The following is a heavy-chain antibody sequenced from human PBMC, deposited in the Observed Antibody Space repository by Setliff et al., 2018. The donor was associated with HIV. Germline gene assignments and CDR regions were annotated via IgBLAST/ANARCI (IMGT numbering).Heavy chain of an antibody. CDR3: EKDNYDDYSRVQMDV. Sequence: ASVKVSCKASGYTFTSYGISWVRQAPGQGLEWMGWISTYKGNKKYEQKFQGRVTMIPDTSTSTAYMELRTLRSDDTAIYYCEKDNYDDYSRVQMDVWGKGTTVTVSS. J-gene: IGHJ6*04. CDR2: ISTYKGNK. D-gene: IGHD4-17*01. CDR1: GYTFTSYG. V-gene: IGHV1-18*04.